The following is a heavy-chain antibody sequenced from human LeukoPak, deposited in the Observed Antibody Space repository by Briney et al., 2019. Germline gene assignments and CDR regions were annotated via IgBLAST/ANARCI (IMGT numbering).Heavy chain of an antibody. CDR1: GFTFSSYA. J-gene: IGHJ3*02. CDR2: ISYDGSDK. CDR3: AREPLIVGAINAFDI. Sequence: PGGSLRLSCAASGFTFSSYAMHWVRQAPGKGLEWVAVISYDGSDKYYADSVKGRFTISRDNSKNTLYLQMNSLRAEDTAVYYCAREPLIVGAINAFDIWGQGTMVTVSS. V-gene: IGHV3-30*04. D-gene: IGHD1-26*01.